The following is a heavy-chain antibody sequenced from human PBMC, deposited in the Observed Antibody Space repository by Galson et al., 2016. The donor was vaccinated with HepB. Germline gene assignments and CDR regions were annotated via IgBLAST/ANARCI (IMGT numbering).Heavy chain of an antibody. CDR1: GYIFSTYW. V-gene: IGHV5-51*01. CDR3: AIQGPNTKDWYSSWDKYAFDI. J-gene: IGHJ3*02. D-gene: IGHD2-21*02. CDR2: IYPRDSNT. Sequence: QSGAEVKKPGESLTISCKGSGYIFSTYWIGWVRQMPGKGLEWMGIIYPRDSNTRYSPSFRGQVTMSADKSISTAYLKWSSLKASDTATYYCAIQGPNTKDWYSSWDKYAFDIWGQGTMVTCSS.